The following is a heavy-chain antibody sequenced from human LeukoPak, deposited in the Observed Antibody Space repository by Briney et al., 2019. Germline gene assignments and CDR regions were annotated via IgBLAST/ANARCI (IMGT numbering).Heavy chain of an antibody. CDR3: AGTAMVTRRDYFDY. Sequence: GGSLRLSCAASGFTFDDYAMHWVRQAPGKGLEWVSGISWNSGSIGYADSVKGRFTISRDNAKNSLYLQMNSLRAEDTAVYYCAGTAMVTRRDYFDYWGQGTLVTVSS. CDR1: GFTFDDYA. D-gene: IGHD5-18*01. CDR2: ISWNSGSI. J-gene: IGHJ4*02. V-gene: IGHV3-9*01.